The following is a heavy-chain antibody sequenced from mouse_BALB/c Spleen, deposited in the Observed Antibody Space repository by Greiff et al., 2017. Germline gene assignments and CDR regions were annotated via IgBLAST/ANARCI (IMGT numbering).Heavy chain of an antibody. V-gene: IGHV3-2*02. J-gene: IGHJ3*01. CDR1: GYSITSDYA. Sequence: EVKLQQSGPGLVKPSQSLSLTCTVTGYSITSDYAWNWIRQFPGNKLEWMGYISYSGSTSYNPSLKSRISITRDTSKNQFFLQLNSVTTEDTATYYCAITTAKAWFAYWGQGTLVTVSA. D-gene: IGHD1-2*01. CDR3: AITTAKAWFAY. CDR2: ISYSGST.